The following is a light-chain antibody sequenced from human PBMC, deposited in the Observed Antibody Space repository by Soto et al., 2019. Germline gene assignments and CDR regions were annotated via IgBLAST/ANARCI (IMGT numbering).Light chain of an antibody. CDR3: QQYGSSLFT. CDR2: GAS. Sequence: EIVLTQSPGTLSLSPGERATLSCRASQSVSSSYLAWYQQKPGQAPRLLIYGASSRATGIPDRFSGSGSGTDFTLTXSRLEXEDFAVYYCQQYGSSLFTFGPGTKVDIK. J-gene: IGKJ3*01. V-gene: IGKV3-20*01. CDR1: QSVSSSY.